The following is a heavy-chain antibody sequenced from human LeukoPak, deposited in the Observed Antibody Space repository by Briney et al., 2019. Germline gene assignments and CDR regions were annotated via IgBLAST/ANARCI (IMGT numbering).Heavy chain of an antibody. CDR2: ISSSSSYI. Sequence: GGSHRLSCGASGFTFSKAYMNWVRQAPGEGLEWVSSISSSSSYIYYADSVKGRFTISRDNAKNSLYLQMNSLRAEDTAVYYCARGYTGFDYWGQGILVTVSS. J-gene: IGHJ4*02. CDR3: ARGYTGFDY. D-gene: IGHD5-12*01. V-gene: IGHV3-21*01. CDR1: GFTFSKAY.